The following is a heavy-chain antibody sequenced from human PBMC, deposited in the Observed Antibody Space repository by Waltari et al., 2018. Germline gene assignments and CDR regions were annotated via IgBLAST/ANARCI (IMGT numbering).Heavy chain of an antibody. CDR2: MNPNSGNT. J-gene: IGHJ5*02. Sequence: QVQLVQSGAEVKKPGASVKVSCKASGYTFTSYDINWVRQATGQGLEWMGWMNPNSGNTGYAQKFQGRFTMTRNTSISTAYMELSSLRAEDTAVYYCARAGEDDFWSGNWFDPWGQGTLVTVSS. CDR3: ARAGEDDFWSGNWFDP. V-gene: IGHV1-8*01. D-gene: IGHD3-3*01. CDR1: GYTFTSYD.